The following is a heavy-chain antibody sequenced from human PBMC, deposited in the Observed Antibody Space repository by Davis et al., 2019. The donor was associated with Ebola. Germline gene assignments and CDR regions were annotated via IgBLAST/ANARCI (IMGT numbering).Heavy chain of an antibody. V-gene: IGHV6-1*01. CDR3: ARVKVSTPNYYYMDV. CDR2: TYYSSKWYN. J-gene: IGHJ6*02. Sequence: PSETLSLTCAISGDSVSGNSGAWNWIRQSPSRGLEWLGRTYYSSKWYNDYAVSVRSRITIDPDTSKNQFSLQLNSVTPEDTAVYYCARVKVSTPNYYYMDVWGQGTTVTVSS. D-gene: IGHD5/OR15-5a*01. CDR1: GDSVSGNSGA.